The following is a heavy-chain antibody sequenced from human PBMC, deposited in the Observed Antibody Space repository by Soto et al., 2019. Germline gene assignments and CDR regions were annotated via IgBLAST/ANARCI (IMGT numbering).Heavy chain of an antibody. Sequence: PSETLSLTCTVTGDSISSRSYYWGRIRQPPGKGLEWIGSIYYSGSTYNNPSLRSRVSMSIDTSKDQFSLKLKSVTAADTALYFCARQRTSVVTPAYFDVWGPGSLVTVSS. CDR1: GDSISSRSYY. CDR2: IYYSGST. D-gene: IGHD2-21*02. J-gene: IGHJ4*02. V-gene: IGHV4-39*01. CDR3: ARQRTSVVTPAYFDV.